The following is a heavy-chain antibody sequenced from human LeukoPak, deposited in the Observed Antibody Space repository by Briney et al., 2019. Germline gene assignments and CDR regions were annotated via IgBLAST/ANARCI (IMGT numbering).Heavy chain of an antibody. CDR1: GFTFSDHY. CDR3: ARLREIPVFGVVTKSTSYFDY. J-gene: IGHJ4*02. D-gene: IGHD3-3*01. V-gene: IGHV3-72*01. Sequence: GGSLRLSCAASGFTFSDHYIDWVRQAPGKGLEWVGRSRDKGNSYTTAYAASVRGRFTISRDNAKNSLYLQMNSLRAEDTAVYYCARLREIPVFGVVTKSTSYFDYWGQGTLVTVSS. CDR2: SRDKGNSYTT.